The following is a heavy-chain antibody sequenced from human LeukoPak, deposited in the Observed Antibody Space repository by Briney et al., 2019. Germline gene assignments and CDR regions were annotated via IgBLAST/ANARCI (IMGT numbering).Heavy chain of an antibody. CDR1: GFTFSSNW. Sequence: GGSLRLSCAASGFTFSSNWMHWVRQAPGKGLEWVSVIYSGGSTYYADSVKGRFTISRDNSKNTLYLQMNSLRAEDTAVYYCARVWANSGNYYGEDYWGQGTLVTVSS. CDR2: IYSGGST. D-gene: IGHD1-26*01. J-gene: IGHJ4*02. CDR3: ARVWANSGNYYGEDY. V-gene: IGHV3-53*01.